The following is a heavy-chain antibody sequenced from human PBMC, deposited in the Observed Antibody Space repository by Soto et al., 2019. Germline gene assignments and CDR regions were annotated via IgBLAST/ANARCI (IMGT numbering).Heavy chain of an antibody. J-gene: IGHJ4*02. D-gene: IGHD7-27*01. Sequence: GGSLRLSCAASGFTFSSYAMSWVRQAPGKGLEWVSAISGSGGSTYYADSVKGRFTISRDNSKNTLYLQMNSLRAEDTAVYYCAKDPRPHWGPYYFDYWGQGTLVTVSS. CDR2: ISGSGGST. CDR3: AKDPRPHWGPYYFDY. V-gene: IGHV3-23*01. CDR1: GFTFSSYA.